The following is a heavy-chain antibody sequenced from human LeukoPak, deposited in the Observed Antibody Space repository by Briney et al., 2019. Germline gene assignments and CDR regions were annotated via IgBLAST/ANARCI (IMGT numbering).Heavy chain of an antibody. V-gene: IGHV3-23*01. CDR3: TKGRNDYGDAALNY. CDR2: ISGSGGNT. CDR1: GFTFSTYA. Sequence: GGSLRLSCAASGFTFSTYAMSWVRQAPGKGLEWVSSISGSGGNTYYADSVKGRFTTSRDNSKNTLYLQMNSLRAEDTAGYYCTKGRNDYGDAALNYWGQGTLVTVSS. J-gene: IGHJ4*02. D-gene: IGHD4-17*01.